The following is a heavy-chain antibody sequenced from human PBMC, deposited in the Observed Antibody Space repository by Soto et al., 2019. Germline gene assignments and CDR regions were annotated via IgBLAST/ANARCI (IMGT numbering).Heavy chain of an antibody. CDR3: ARGPRNGYCTSTSCYIAY. Sequence: QVQLVQSGADVKKPGASVKVSCKASGYTFIGYDINWVRQATGQGLEWMGWMNPNSDNTGYAQKFQGRVTMTSDTSTGTAYMELSSLTSEDTAVYYCARGPRNGYCTSTSCYIAYWGQGTLVTVSS. D-gene: IGHD2-2*02. J-gene: IGHJ4*02. CDR1: GYTFIGYD. CDR2: MNPNSDNT. V-gene: IGHV1-8*01.